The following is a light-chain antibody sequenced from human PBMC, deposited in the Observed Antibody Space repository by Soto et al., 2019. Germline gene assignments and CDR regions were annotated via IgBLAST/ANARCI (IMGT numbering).Light chain of an antibody. V-gene: IGKV1-27*01. CDR1: QGISHY. J-gene: IGKJ4*01. CDR2: AAS. Sequence: DIQMTQSPSSLSSSVGERVTLSCRASQGISHYLAWYQQQPGKAPKLLIYAASTLKSGVPSRFSGSGSGTDFTLTISSLQPEDVAAYYCQKYNSAPLTFGGGTTVEIK. CDR3: QKYNSAPLT.